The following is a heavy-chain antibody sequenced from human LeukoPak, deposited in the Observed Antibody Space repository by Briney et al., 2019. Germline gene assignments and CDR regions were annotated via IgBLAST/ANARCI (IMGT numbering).Heavy chain of an antibody. CDR1: GYTFTANY. CDR2: MNPNSGNT. D-gene: IGHD4-17*01. V-gene: IGHV1-8*02. Sequence: ASVKVSCKVSGYTFTANYMHWVRQATGQGLEWMGWMNPNSGNTGYAQKFQGRVTMTRNTSISTAYMELSSLRSEDTAVYYCALSDYGDPNAFDIWGQGTMVTVSS. J-gene: IGHJ3*02. CDR3: ALSDYGDPNAFDI.